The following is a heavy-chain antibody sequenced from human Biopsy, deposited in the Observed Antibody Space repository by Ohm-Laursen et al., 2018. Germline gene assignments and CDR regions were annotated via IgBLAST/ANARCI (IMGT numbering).Heavy chain of an antibody. V-gene: IGHV3-13*01. D-gene: IGHD2-21*01. CDR3: ARGTYCDNVDCYTSGLDV. CDR2: IGTTGDT. J-gene: IGHJ6*02. CDR1: GFTFGSYD. Sequence: SLRLSCSASGFTFGSYDMHWVRQGIGKGLEWVSAIGTTGDTYYAGSVKGRFTIFRENATNSLYLQMNSLRAVDMAVYYCARGTYCDNVDCYTSGLDVWGQGTTVTVSS.